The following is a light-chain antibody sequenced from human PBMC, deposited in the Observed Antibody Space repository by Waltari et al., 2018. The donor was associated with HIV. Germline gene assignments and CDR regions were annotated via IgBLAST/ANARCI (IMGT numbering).Light chain of an antibody. J-gene: IGLJ3*02. V-gene: IGLV3-21*02. Sequence: SYVLTQPPSVSVAPGQTARITCGGTNIGSKSAHWYQQKPGQAPVLVVYDDSDRPSGIPERFSGSNSGNTATLTISRVEAGDEADYYCQMWDSSSDHEVFGGGTKLTVL. CDR1: NIGSKS. CDR2: DDS. CDR3: QMWDSSSDHEV.